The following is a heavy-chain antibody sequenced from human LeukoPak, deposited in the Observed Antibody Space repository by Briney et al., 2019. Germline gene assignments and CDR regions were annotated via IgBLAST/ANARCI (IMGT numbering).Heavy chain of an antibody. V-gene: IGHV4-34*01. CDR2: INHSGST. CDR3: ARGESTVTKTFDY. Sequence: SETLSLTCAVYGGSFSGYYWSWIRQHPGKGLEWIGEINHSGSTNYNPSLKSRVTISVDTSKNQFSLKLSSVTAADTAVYYCARGESTVTKTFDYWGQGTLVTVSS. CDR1: GGSFSGYY. D-gene: IGHD4-17*01. J-gene: IGHJ4*02.